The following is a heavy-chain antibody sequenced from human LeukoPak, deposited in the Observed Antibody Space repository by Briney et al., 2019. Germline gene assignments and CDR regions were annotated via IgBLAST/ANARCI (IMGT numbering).Heavy chain of an antibody. J-gene: IGHJ4*02. CDR1: GFTFTSYA. Sequence: GGSLRLSCAASGFTFTSYAMSWVRQAPGKGLEWVSRISGSGGSTFYVDSVRGRFTISRDNTKNTLYLQMNSLRADDTTLYYCAKDPQRGSPYYFDYWGQGTLVTVSS. CDR2: ISGSGGST. D-gene: IGHD1-26*01. V-gene: IGHV3-23*01. CDR3: AKDPQRGSPYYFDY.